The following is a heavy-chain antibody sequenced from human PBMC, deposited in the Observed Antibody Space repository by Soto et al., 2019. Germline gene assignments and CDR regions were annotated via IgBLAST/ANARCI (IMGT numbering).Heavy chain of an antibody. CDR2: ISTTGAHT. CDR3: VREPLGGYDLPRSFDY. V-gene: IGHV3-48*03. Sequence: PGGSLRLSCAASGFTFSNYAMNWVRQAPGKGLEWVSYISTTGAHTYYADSVKGRFTISRDNGKNSLHLQMNSLRDEDTALYYCVREPLGGYDLPRSFDYWGQGTLVTVSS. D-gene: IGHD5-12*01. CDR1: GFTFSNYA. J-gene: IGHJ4*02.